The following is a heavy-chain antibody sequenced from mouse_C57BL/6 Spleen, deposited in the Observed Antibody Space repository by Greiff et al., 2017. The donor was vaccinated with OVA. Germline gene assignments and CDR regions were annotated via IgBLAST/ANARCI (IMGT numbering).Heavy chain of an antibody. V-gene: IGHV7-3*01. CDR1: GFTFTDYY. CDR2: IRNKANGFTT. CDR3: AKYISGYDVGAMDY. D-gene: IGHD2-2*01. Sequence: EVKLVESGGGLVQPGGSLSLSCAASGFTFTDYYMSWVRQPPGKALEWLGFIRNKANGFTTEYSAYVKGRFTISRDNSQRILYLQMNALKAEDSATYYCAKYISGYDVGAMDYWGQGTSVTVAS. J-gene: IGHJ4*01.